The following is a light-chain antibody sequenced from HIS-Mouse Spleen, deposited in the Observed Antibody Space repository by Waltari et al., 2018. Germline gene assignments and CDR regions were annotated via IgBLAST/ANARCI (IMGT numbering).Light chain of an antibody. V-gene: IGLV2-11*01. J-gene: IGLJ1*01. CDR3: CSYAGSYTGV. CDR1: SSDVGCYNY. CDR2: DVS. Sequence: QSALTQPRSVSGSPGPSVTISCPGTSSDVGCYNYVSWYQQHPGKAPKFMIYDVSKRPSGVPDRFSGSKSGNTASLTISGLQAEDEADYYCCSYAGSYTGVFGTGTKVTVL.